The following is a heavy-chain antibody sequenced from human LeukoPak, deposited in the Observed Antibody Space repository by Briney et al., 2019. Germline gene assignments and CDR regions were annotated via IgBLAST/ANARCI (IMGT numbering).Heavy chain of an antibody. CDR3: ARETLVNDAFDI. J-gene: IGHJ3*02. CDR1: GFTFSSYS. V-gene: IGHV3-21*01. D-gene: IGHD3-9*01. CDR2: ISSSSSYI. Sequence: PGGSLRLSCAASGFTFSSYSMNWVRQAPGKGLEWVSSISSSSSYIYYADSVKGRFTISRDNAKNSLYPQMNSLRAEDTAVYYCARETLVNDAFDIWGQGTMVTVSS.